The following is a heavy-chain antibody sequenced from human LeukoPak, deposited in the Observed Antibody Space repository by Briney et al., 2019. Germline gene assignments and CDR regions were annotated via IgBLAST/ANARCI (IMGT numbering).Heavy chain of an antibody. CDR1: GGSISSGDYY. V-gene: IGHV4-30-4*01. CDR3: ATAPWDDYYGSGSYPDY. J-gene: IGHJ4*02. D-gene: IGHD3-10*01. Sequence: SQTLSLTCTVSGGSISSGDYYWSWIRQPPGTGLECIGYIYYSGSTYYNPSLKSRVTISVDTSKNQFSLKLSSVTAADTAVYYCATAPWDDYYGSGSYPDYWGQGTLVTVSS. CDR2: IYYSGST.